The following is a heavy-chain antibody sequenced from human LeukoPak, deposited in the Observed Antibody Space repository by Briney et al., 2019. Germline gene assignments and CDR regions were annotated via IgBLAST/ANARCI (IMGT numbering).Heavy chain of an antibody. CDR3: ARSELLWFGGVNSGFDY. CDR1: GGSFSGYY. D-gene: IGHD3-10*01. Sequence: SETLSLTCTVYGGSFSGYYWSWIRQPPGQGLEWVGEINHSGSTNYNPSLKSRVTISLDTSKNQFSLKLSSVTAADTAVYYCARSELLWFGGVNSGFDYWGQGTLVTVSS. V-gene: IGHV4-34*01. CDR2: INHSGST. J-gene: IGHJ4*02.